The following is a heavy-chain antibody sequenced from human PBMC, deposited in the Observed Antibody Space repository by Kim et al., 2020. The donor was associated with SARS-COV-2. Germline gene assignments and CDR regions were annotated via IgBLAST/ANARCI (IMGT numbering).Heavy chain of an antibody. J-gene: IGHJ6*02. CDR3: AKCLAGFYYYYGMDV. V-gene: IGHV3-23*01. Sequence: SVKGRFTISRDNSKNTLYLQMNSLRAEDTAVYYCAKCLAGFYYYYGMDVWGQGTTVTVSS. D-gene: IGHD2-15*01.